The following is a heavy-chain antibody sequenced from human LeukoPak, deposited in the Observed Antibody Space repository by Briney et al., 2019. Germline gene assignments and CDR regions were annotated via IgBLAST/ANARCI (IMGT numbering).Heavy chain of an antibody. Sequence: GGSLRLSCAASGFTFSSYWMSWVRQAPGKGLEWVANIKQDGSEKYYVDSVKGRFTISRDNAKNSLYLQMNSLRAEGTAVYYCAREGQMATTNDAFDIWGQGTMVTVSS. D-gene: IGHD5-24*01. CDR1: GFTFSSYW. CDR3: AREGQMATTNDAFDI. J-gene: IGHJ3*02. V-gene: IGHV3-7*01. CDR2: IKQDGSEK.